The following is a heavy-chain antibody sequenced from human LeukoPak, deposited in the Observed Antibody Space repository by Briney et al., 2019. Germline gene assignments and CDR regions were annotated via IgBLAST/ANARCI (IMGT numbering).Heavy chain of an antibody. J-gene: IGHJ4*02. CDR3: AKDVELAYCGGDCYSYFDY. V-gene: IGHV3-30-3*01. CDR2: ISYDGSNK. Sequence: GRSLRLSCAASGFTFSSYAMHWVRQAPGKGLEWVAVISYDGSNKYYADSVKGRFTISRDNSKNTLYLQMNSLRAEDTAVYYCAKDVELAYCGGDCYSYFDYWGQGPLVTVSS. CDR1: GFTFSSYA. D-gene: IGHD2-21*01.